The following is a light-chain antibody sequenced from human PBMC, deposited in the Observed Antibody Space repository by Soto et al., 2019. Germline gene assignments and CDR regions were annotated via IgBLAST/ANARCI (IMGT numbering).Light chain of an antibody. CDR3: HQRSNWPST. V-gene: IGKV3-11*01. CDR2: DTS. CDR1: QSVSGY. Sequence: EIVLTQSPATLSLSPGERATLSCRASQSVSGYLAWYQQKPGQAPRLLIYDTSNRATGIPARFSGSGSGTDFTLTICSLGPEDFAVYYCHQRSNWPSTFGGGTKVEIK. J-gene: IGKJ4*01.